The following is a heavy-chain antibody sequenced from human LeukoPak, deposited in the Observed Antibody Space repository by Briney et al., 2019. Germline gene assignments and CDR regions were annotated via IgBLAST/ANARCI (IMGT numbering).Heavy chain of an antibody. CDR2: ISSSSTYI. CDR1: GFTFSDYY. Sequence: NPGGSLRLSCAASGFTFSDYYMSWIRQAPGKGLEWVSSISSSSTYIYYADSVKGRFTISRDNAKNSLYLQMNSLRAEDTAIYYCAKDPPSFHHWGQGTLVTVSS. CDR3: AKDPPSFHH. J-gene: IGHJ1*01. V-gene: IGHV3-11*06.